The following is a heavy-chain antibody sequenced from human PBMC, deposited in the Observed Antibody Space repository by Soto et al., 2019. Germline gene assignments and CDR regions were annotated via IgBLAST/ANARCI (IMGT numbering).Heavy chain of an antibody. CDR3: TAYRRHASRPFIDV. CDR2: FKSMTDGGAT. V-gene: IGHV3-15*01. CDR1: GFNFTKAW. Sequence: GGSLRLSCEASGFNFTKAWMSWVRQAPGKGLEYIGRFKSMTDGGATDYAAPVKGRFTISRDDSENTLYLLMNSLKTEDTGVYYCTAYRRHASRPFIDVWGQGTTDTVSS. J-gene: IGHJ6*02. D-gene: IGHD3-16*02.